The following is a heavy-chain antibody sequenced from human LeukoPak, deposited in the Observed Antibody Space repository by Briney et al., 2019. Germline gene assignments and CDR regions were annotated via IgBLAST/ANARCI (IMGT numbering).Heavy chain of an antibody. Sequence: PSETLSLTCTVSGGSISSYYWSWIRQPPGKGLEWIGYIYYSGSTNYNPSLKSRVTISVDTSKNQFSLKLSSVTAADTAVYYCAGAPYYYGSGSSPHYFDYWGQGTLVTVSS. CDR3: AGAPYYYGSGSSPHYFDY. D-gene: IGHD3-10*01. J-gene: IGHJ4*02. CDR2: IYYSGST. CDR1: GGSISSYY. V-gene: IGHV4-59*12.